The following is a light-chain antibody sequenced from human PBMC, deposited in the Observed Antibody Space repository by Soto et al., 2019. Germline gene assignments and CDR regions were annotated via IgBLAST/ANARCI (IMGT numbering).Light chain of an antibody. CDR3: QQYNNWPRT. V-gene: IGKV3-15*01. CDR1: QSVSSN. Sequence: EIVTTQSPATLSVSPGERATLSCRASQSVSSNLAWYQQKPGQAPRLLIYGASTRATGIPARFSGSGSGTEFTLTIGSLQSEDFAVYYCQQYNNWPRTFGQGTKVDIK. CDR2: GAS. J-gene: IGKJ1*01.